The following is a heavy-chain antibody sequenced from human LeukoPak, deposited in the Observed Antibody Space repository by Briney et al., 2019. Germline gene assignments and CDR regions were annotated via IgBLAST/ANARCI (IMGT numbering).Heavy chain of an antibody. J-gene: IGHJ4*02. CDR2: IIPNLGIE. CDR3: ARSLTPGGFDY. CDR1: GGTFSSYT. Sequence: ASVKVSCKASGGTFSSYTISWVRQAPGQGLEWMAGIIPNLGIENYAQKFQGRVTITADKSTNTAYMELSSLRSEDTAVYYCARSLTPGGFDYWGQGTLVTVSS. V-gene: IGHV1-69*10. D-gene: IGHD1-1*01.